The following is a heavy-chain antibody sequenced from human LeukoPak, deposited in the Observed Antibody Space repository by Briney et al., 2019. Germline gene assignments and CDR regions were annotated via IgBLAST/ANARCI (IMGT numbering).Heavy chain of an antibody. CDR3: AREGYCSGVGCLDY. D-gene: IGHD2-15*01. CDR1: GYTFTGYY. J-gene: IGHJ4*02. V-gene: IGHV1-2*02. CDR2: INPNSGGT. Sequence: ASVKVSFKASGYTFTGYYMHWVRQAPGQGLEWMGWINPNSGGTNYAQKFQGRVTMTRDTSISTAYMELSSLRSDDTAVYYCAREGYCSGVGCLDYWGQGTLVTVSS.